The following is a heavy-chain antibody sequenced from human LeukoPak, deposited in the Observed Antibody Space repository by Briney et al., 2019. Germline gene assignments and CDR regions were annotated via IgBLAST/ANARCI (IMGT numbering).Heavy chain of an antibody. J-gene: IGHJ4*02. V-gene: IGHV3-21*01. CDR3: ARDGDYDSSGYYYFDY. Sequence: GGSLRLSCAASGFTFSSYSMSWVRQAPGKGLGWVSSIISSSSYIYYADSVKGRFTISRDNAKNSLYLQMNSLSAEDTAVYYCARDGDYDSSGYYYFDYWGQGTLVTVSS. CDR2: IISSSSYI. D-gene: IGHD3-22*01. CDR1: GFTFSSYS.